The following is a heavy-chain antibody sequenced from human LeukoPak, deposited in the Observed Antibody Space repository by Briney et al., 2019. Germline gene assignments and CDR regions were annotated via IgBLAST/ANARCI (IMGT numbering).Heavy chain of an antibody. J-gene: IGHJ4*02. V-gene: IGHV4-34*01. Sequence: SETLSLTCAVYGGSFGGYYWSWIRQPPGKGLEWIGSIYYTGSTYYNPSLKSRVTISVDTSKNQFSLKLSSVTAADTAVYYCARHVNYYGSGRYFDYWGQGTLVTVSS. CDR2: IYYTGST. CDR3: ARHVNYYGSGRYFDY. D-gene: IGHD3-10*01. CDR1: GGSFGGYY.